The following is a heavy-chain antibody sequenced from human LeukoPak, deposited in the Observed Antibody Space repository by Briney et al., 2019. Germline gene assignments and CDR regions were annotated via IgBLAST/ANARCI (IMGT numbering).Heavy chain of an antibody. CDR1: GYTFTSYG. V-gene: IGHV1-18*01. J-gene: IGHJ5*02. Sequence: ASVKVSCKASGYTFTSYGISWVGQAPGQGLEWMGWISAYNGNTNYAQKLQGRVTMTTDTSTSTAYMELRSLRSDDTAVYYCARDRTLYGRDSSGYGPWGQGTLVTVSS. D-gene: IGHD3-22*01. CDR3: ARDRTLYGRDSSGYGP. CDR2: ISAYNGNT.